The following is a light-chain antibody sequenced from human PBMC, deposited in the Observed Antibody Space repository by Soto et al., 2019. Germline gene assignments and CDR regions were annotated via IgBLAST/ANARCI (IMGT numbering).Light chain of an antibody. Sequence: QLVLTQSSSASASLGSSVTLTCTLSRGHSSFIIAWHQQYPGKAPRYLMELEGSGSYNKGSGVPDRFSGSSSGADRYLTISNLQFEYEADYYCETWDNNAWVFGGGTKVTVL. CDR1: RGHSSFI. V-gene: IGLV4-60*02. CDR3: ETWDNNAWV. CDR2: LEGSGSY. J-gene: IGLJ3*02.